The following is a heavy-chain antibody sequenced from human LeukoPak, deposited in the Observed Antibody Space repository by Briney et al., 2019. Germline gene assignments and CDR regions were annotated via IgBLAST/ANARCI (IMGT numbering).Heavy chain of an antibody. J-gene: IGHJ4*03. V-gene: IGHV3-30*02. CDR3: AKDPSYDVIRGDFDY. CDR1: GFTFSSYG. D-gene: IGHD5-18*01. CDR2: IRYDGSNK. Sequence: GGSLRLSCAASGFTFSSYGMHWVRQAPGKGLEWVAFIRYDGSNKYYADSVKGRFTISRDNSKNTLYLQMNSLRAEDTAVYYCAKDPSYDVIRGDFDYWGQGTMVTVSS.